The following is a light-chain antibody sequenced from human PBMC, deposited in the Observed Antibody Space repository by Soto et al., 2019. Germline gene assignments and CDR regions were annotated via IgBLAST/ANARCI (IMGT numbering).Light chain of an antibody. CDR2: TAS. CDR3: QQSYNNPLT. V-gene: IGKV1-39*01. CDR1: QRISAY. J-gene: IGKJ4*01. Sequence: DIQMTQSPSSLSAYVGDRVTITCRASQRISAYLNCYQHKPGKAPRLLIYTASSLQSGVPSRFSGSGSGTDFTLTISSLQPEDFATYYCQQSYNNPLTFGGGTKVDIK.